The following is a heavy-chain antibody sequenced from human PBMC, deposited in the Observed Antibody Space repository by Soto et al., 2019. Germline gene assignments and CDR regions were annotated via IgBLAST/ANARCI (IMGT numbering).Heavy chain of an antibody. V-gene: IGHV1-3*01. CDR2: INAGNGDT. Sequence: ASVKVSFKGSGYTFTSYPMHWVRQAPGQGLEWMGWINAGNGDTKYSQKFQGRVTITRDTSANTVYMELSSLRSEDTAVFYCARDWTHYDSSGPGDYWGQGTLVNV. J-gene: IGHJ4*02. CDR3: ARDWTHYDSSGPGDY. CDR1: GYTFTSYP. D-gene: IGHD3-22*01.